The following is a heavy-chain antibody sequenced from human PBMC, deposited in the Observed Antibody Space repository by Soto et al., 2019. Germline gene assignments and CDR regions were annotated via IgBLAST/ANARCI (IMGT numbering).Heavy chain of an antibody. V-gene: IGHV3-7*03. CDR2: IKKDGGEN. CDR1: GFTFGDYW. J-gene: IGHJ4*02. Sequence: GGSPRLSCAASGFTFGDYWMSWVRQAPGKGLEWVAHIKKDGGENYYVDSVTGRFTVSRDNTKNSLYLQMNSLRAEDTAVYYCAKLGSGYYTGLYFDYWGQGTLVTVSS. CDR3: AKLGSGYYTGLYFDY. D-gene: IGHD3-3*01.